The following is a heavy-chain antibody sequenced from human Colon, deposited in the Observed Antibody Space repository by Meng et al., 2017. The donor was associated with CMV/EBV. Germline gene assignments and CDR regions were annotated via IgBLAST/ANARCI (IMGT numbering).Heavy chain of an antibody. D-gene: IGHD2-21*01. CDR1: GYTCTTHH. CDR3: STEIPGSTYLNF. CDR2: ICHTNGVA. J-gene: IGHJ4*02. Sequence: KASGYTCTTHHVQWVRQAPGQGPERIGIICHTNGVAKIAQTFQGRVTVTRDTSTTTVFLDLSSLEFEDTAMHYCSTEIPGSTYLNFWGQGTLVTVSS. V-gene: IGHV1-46*01.